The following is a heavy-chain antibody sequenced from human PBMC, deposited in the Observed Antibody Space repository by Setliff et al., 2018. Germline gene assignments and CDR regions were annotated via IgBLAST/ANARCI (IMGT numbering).Heavy chain of an antibody. J-gene: IGHJ6*03. CDR1: GYTFTSYA. Sequence: ASVKVSCKASGYTFTSYAMNWVRQAPGQGLEWMGWINTNTGNPTYAQGFTGRFVFSLDTSVSTAYLQMNSLRAEDTAVYYCAKVRSSAWSIVYYYMDVWGKGTTVTVSS. D-gene: IGHD6-13*01. CDR2: INTNTGNP. CDR3: AKVRSSAWSIVYYYMDV. V-gene: IGHV7-4-1*02.